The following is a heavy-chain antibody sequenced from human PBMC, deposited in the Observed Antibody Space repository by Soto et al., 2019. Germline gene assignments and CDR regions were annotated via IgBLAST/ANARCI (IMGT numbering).Heavy chain of an antibody. Sequence: VASVKVSCKASGGTFSSYAISWVRQAPGQGLEWMGGIIPIFGTANYAQKFQGRVTITADKSTSTAYMELSSLRSEDTAVYYCARAEATRPHYYYYSYGMDVWGQGTTVTVSS. V-gene: IGHV1-69*06. CDR3: ARAEATRPHYYYYSYGMDV. CDR1: GGTFSSYA. J-gene: IGHJ6*02. D-gene: IGHD5-12*01. CDR2: IIPIFGTA.